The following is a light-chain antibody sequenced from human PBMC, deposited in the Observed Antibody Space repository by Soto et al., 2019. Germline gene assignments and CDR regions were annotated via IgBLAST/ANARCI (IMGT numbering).Light chain of an antibody. CDR1: QSVGTT. CDR2: GAS. V-gene: IGKV3-15*01. J-gene: IGKJ4*02. CDR3: QQYSASPT. Sequence: EIFMTQSPATLSVSPGEKVILSCRASQSVGTTLAWYQQKPGQAPSLLIRGASTSATGVPARFSGSGSGTVFTLTISSLQSEDFAIYYCQQYSASPTFGGGTTLEIK.